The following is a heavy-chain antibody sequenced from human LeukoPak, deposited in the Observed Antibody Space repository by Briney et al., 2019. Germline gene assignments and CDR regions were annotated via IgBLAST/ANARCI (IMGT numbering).Heavy chain of an antibody. D-gene: IGHD2-15*01. J-gene: IGHJ5*02. CDR2: IYYSGST. V-gene: IGHV4-39*07. CDR3: ASGGSARFDP. Sequence: PSETLSLTCTVSGGSISSSSYYWGWIRQPPGKGLELIGSIYYSGSTYYNPSLKSRVTISVDTSKNQFSLKLSSVTAADTSVYDCASGGSARFDPWGQGTLVTVSS. CDR1: GGSISSSSYY.